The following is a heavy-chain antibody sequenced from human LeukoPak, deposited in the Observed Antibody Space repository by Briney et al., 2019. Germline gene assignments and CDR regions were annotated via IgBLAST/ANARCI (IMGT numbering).Heavy chain of an antibody. CDR1: GFTFSSYA. CDR3: AKNDIVVVVGAAEDY. J-gene: IGHJ4*02. V-gene: IGHV3-23*01. D-gene: IGHD2-15*01. Sequence: GGSLRLSCAASGFTFSSYAMSWVRQAPGKGLEWVSAISGSGGSTYYADSVKGRFTISRDNSKNTLYLQMNSLRAEDTAVYYCAKNDIVVVVGAAEDYWGQGTLVTVSS. CDR2: ISGSGGST.